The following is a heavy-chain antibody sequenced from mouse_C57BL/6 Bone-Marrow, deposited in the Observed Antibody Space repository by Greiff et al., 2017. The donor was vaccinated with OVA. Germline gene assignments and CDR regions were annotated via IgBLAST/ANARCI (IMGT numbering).Heavy chain of an antibody. D-gene: IGHD1-1*01. CDR2: IRSKSNNYAT. CDR3: VRLYYYGIDYAMDY. Sequence: EVHLVESGGGLVQPKGSLKLSCAASGFSFNTYAMNWVRQAPGKGLEWVARIRSKSNNYATYYADSVKDRVTISRDDSESMLYLQMNNLKTEDTAMYYCVRLYYYGIDYAMDYWGQGTSVTVSS. CDR1: GFSFNTYA. V-gene: IGHV10-1*01. J-gene: IGHJ4*01.